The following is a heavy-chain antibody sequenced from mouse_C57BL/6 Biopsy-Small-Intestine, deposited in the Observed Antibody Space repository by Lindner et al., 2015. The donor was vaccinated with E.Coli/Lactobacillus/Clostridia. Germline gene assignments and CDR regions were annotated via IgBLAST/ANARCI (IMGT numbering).Heavy chain of an antibody. D-gene: IGHD2-5*01. CDR3: ARKEGYSNPFAY. CDR1: GYTFTSYG. CDR2: IYPRSGNT. J-gene: IGHJ3*01. Sequence: VQLQESGSELVRPGTSVKVSCRASGYTFTSYGISWVKQRTGQGLEWIGEIYPRSGNTYYNEKFKGKATLTADKSSSTAYMELRSLTSEDSAVYFCARKEGYSNPFAYWGQGTLVTVSA. V-gene: IGHV1-81*01.